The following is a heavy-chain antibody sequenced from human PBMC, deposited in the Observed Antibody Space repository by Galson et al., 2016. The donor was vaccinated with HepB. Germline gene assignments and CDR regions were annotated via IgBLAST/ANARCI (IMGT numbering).Heavy chain of an antibody. D-gene: IGHD1-1*01. J-gene: IGHJ5*02. V-gene: IGHV4-61*01. CDR2: ISSSGRT. Sequence: SETLSLTCTVSGGSVSSATYYWNWIRQPPGKALEWIGYISSSGRTNYNPSLTSRVTISEDSSKNLFSLKLSSVTAADTAVYYCAREEERLLERKRDPWGQGSPVTVSS. CDR1: GGSVSSATYY. CDR3: AREEERLLERKRDP.